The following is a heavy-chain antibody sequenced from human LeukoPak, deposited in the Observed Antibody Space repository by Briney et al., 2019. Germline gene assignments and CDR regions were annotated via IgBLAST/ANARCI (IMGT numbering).Heavy chain of an antibody. Sequence: GGSLRLSCEASGFAVSSNDMSWVRQAPGKGLEWVSVIFSGGGTYYADSVKGRFTISRDNSKNTLYLQMNSLRAEDTAVYYCAKSRRWLQFCDSWGQGTLLTVSS. CDR1: GFAVSSND. CDR2: IFSGGGT. J-gene: IGHJ4*02. CDR3: AKSRRWLQFCDS. D-gene: IGHD5-24*01. V-gene: IGHV3-66*01.